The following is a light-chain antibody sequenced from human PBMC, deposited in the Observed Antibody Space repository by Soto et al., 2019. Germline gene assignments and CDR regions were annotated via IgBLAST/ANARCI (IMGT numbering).Light chain of an antibody. CDR3: QSYDSSLTVV. J-gene: IGLJ2*01. CDR1: GSTIGAGYD. V-gene: IGLV1-40*01. CDR2: SNN. Sequence: QSVLTQPPSVSGAPGQRVTISCTGSGSTIGAGYDVHWYQQLPATAPKLLIYSNNNRPSGVPDRFSGSKSGTSASLAISGLQAEDEADYYCQSYDSSLTVVFGGGTKVTVL.